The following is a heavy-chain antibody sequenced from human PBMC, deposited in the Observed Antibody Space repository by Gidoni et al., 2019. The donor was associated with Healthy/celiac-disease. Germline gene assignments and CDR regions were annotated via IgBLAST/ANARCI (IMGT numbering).Heavy chain of an antibody. CDR1: GGTFSSYA. CDR2: IIPILGIA. J-gene: IGHJ4*02. D-gene: IGHD6-13*01. V-gene: IGHV1-69*04. CDR3: ARAAAGALILDFDY. Sequence: QVQLVQSGAEVKKPGSSVKVSCKASGGTFSSYAISWVRQAPGQGLEWMGRIIPILGIANYAQKFQGRVTITADKSTSTAYMELSSLRSEDTAVYYCARAAAGALILDFDYWGQGTLVTVSS.